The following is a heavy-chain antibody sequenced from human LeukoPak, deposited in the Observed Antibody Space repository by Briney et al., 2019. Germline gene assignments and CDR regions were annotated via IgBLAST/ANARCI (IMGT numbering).Heavy chain of an antibody. CDR1: GFTFSGSA. V-gene: IGHV3-73*01. J-gene: IGHJ4*02. D-gene: IGHD3-22*01. CDR2: IRSKANSYAT. CDR3: TSPTYDSSGYHFDY. Sequence: GGSLRLSCAASGFTFSGSAMHWVRQASGKGLEWVGRIRSKANSYATAYAASVKGRLTISRDDSKNTAYLQMNSLKTEDTAVYYCTSPTYDSSGYHFDYWGQGTLVTVSS.